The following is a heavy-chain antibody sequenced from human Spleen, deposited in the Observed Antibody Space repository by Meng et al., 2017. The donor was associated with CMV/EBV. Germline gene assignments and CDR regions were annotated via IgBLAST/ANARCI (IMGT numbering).Heavy chain of an antibody. CDR2: IYWDDDK. CDR1: FSLITTQVG. V-gene: IGHV2-5*02. CDR3: AHRRYYSSTWSWGDFDY. J-gene: IGHJ4*02. D-gene: IGHD6-13*01. Sequence: FSLITTQVGVRSIRQPPGKSLEWLALIYWDDDKRYHPSVKSRLTITKDTSKNQVVLIMTNVDSVDPATYSCAHRRYYSSTWSWGDFDYWGQGTLVTVSS.